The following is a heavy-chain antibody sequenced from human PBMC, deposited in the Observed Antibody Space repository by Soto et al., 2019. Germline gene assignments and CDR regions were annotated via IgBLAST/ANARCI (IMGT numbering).Heavy chain of an antibody. J-gene: IGHJ4*02. V-gene: IGHV1-18*01. Sequence: GASVKVSCKASGYTFTSYGISWVRQAPGQGLEWMGWISAYNGNTNYAQKLQGRVTMTTDTSTSTAYMELRSLRSDDTAVYYCASSYWSAYSRSWYYFDYWGQGTLVTVSS. D-gene: IGHD6-13*01. CDR1: GYTFTSYG. CDR3: ASSYWSAYSRSWYYFDY. CDR2: ISAYNGNT.